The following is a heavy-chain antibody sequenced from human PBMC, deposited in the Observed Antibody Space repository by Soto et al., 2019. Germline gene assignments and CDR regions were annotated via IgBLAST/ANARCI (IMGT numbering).Heavy chain of an antibody. Sequence: EVQLVESGGGLVKPGGSLRLSCAASGFTFSSYSMNWVRQAPGKGLEWVSSISSSSSYIYYADSVKGRFTISRDNAKNSLYLQMNNLRAEDTAVYYCAKGTVGSTLQPYYFDFWGQGTLVTVSS. CDR1: GFTFSSYS. J-gene: IGHJ4*02. V-gene: IGHV3-21*04. CDR3: AKGTVGSTLQPYYFDF. CDR2: ISSSSSYI. D-gene: IGHD6-13*01.